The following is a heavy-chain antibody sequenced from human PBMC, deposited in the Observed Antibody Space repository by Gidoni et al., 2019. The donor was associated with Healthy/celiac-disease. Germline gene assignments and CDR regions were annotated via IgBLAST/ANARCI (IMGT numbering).Heavy chain of an antibody. CDR3: ARGSGVWGSYRYPFDY. J-gene: IGHJ4*02. Sequence: QVQLQQWGAGLLKPSETLSLTCAPGKGLEWIGEINHSGSTNYNPSLKSRVTISVDTSKNQSSLKLSSVTAADTAVYYCARGSGVWGSYRYPFDYWGQGTLVTVSS. CDR2: INHSGST. V-gene: IGHV4-34*01. D-gene: IGHD3-16*02.